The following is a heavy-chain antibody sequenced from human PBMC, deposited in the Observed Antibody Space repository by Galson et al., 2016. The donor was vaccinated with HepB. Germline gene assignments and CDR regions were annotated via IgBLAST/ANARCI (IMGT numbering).Heavy chain of an antibody. Sequence: SLRLSCAASVITVSDTYMIWVRQAPGTGLEWVSGINTGGDTYYADSVKGRVTISRDNSKNTLYRQMNNLRAEDAAIYYCAARPGRQFWPAPLDFWGQGTLVTVSS. CDR2: INTGGDT. V-gene: IGHV3-53*01. J-gene: IGHJ4*02. D-gene: IGHD3-10*01. CDR3: AARPGRQFWPAPLDF. CDR1: VITVSDTY.